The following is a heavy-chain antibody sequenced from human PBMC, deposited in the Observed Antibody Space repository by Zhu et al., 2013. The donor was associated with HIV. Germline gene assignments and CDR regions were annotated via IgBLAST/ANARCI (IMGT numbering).Heavy chain of an antibody. CDR2: MNPDTGGT. CDR1: GYAFVGYY. Sequence: QAQLVQSGTEVKKPGASVTVSCKSSGYAFVGYYMHWVRQVPGQGFEWMGWMNPDTGGTKIAQKFRGRTSLTRDTSMTTAYLELRSLTSDDMGVYYCARGPVVGVGGDWFDPWGQGTPVIVSS. V-gene: IGHV1-2*02. J-gene: IGHJ5*02. D-gene: IGHD1-26*01. CDR3: ARGPVVGVGGDWFDP.